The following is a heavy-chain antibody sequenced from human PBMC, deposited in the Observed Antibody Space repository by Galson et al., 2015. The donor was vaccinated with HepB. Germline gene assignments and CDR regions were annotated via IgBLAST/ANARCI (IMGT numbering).Heavy chain of an antibody. V-gene: IGHV3-7*03. J-gene: IGHJ6*02. D-gene: IGHD6-25*01. CDR2: IKQDGSEK. CDR3: ARDIGGSRYYYYGMDV. CDR1: GFTFSSYW. Sequence: SLRLSCAASGFTFSSYWMGWVRQAPGKGLEWVANIKQDGSEKYYVDSVKGRFTISRDNAKNSLYLQMNSLRAEDTAVYYCARDIGGSRYYYYGMDVWGQGTTVTVSS.